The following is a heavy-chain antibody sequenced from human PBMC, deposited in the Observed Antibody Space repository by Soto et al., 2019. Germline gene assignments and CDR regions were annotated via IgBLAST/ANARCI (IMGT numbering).Heavy chain of an antibody. V-gene: IGHV3-73*02. CDR1: GFTFSGSA. CDR3: LGGKWVVTPAEVF. D-gene: IGHD6-19*01. CDR2: IRSRGKNYAT. Sequence: EVQLVESGGGLVQPGESLKLSCAASGFTFSGSAMHWVRQASGKGLEWVGNIRSRGKNYATAYAASGNGRFTISRDDPRKTAYLQMNSRRTEDTAVYCCLGGKWVVTPAEVFWGQGTLVTVS. J-gene: IGHJ4*02.